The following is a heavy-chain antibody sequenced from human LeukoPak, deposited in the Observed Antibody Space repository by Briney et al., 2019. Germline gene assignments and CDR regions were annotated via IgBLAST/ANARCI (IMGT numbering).Heavy chain of an antibody. CDR2: ISYDGNNK. J-gene: IGHJ6*02. D-gene: IGHD3-16*02. CDR1: GFTFSSFA. V-gene: IGHV3-30*18. Sequence: GGPLRLSCAASGFTFSSFAMHWVRQAPGRGLEWVALISYDGNNKYYADSVKGRFTISRDDSKNTLYLQMNSLRAEDTALYYCAKDEYDYVWGTYRGRDYYYYGMDVWGQGTTVTVSS. CDR3: AKDEYDYVWGTYRGRDYYYYGMDV.